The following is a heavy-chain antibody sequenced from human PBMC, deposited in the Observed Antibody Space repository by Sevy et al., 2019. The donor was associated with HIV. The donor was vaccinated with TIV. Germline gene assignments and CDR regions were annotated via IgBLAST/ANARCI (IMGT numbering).Heavy chain of an antibody. Sequence: GGSLRLSCTASGFYFNSHWMIWVSQAPGKGLEWVANINQDGSEKYYVDSVKGRFTISRDNAKNSLYLQMNSLRGEDTAIYYCARGNDGWDYWGQGTLVTVSS. CDR1: GFYFNSHW. J-gene: IGHJ4*02. D-gene: IGHD6-19*01. V-gene: IGHV3-7*01. CDR3: ARGNDGWDY. CDR2: INQDGSEK.